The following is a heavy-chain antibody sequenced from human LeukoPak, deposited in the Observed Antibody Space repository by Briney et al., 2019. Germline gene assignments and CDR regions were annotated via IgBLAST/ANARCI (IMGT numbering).Heavy chain of an antibody. V-gene: IGHV3-74*01. CDR3: ASGHLEASLDSSSWYYFDY. J-gene: IGHJ4*02. Sequence: SGGSLRLSCAASGFTFSSYWMHWVRQAPGKGLVWVSRINSDGSSTSYADSVKGRFTISRDNAKNTLYLQMNSLRAEDTAVYFCASGHLEASLDSSSWYYFDYWGQGTLVTVSS. CDR1: GFTFSSYW. D-gene: IGHD6-13*01. CDR2: INSDGSST.